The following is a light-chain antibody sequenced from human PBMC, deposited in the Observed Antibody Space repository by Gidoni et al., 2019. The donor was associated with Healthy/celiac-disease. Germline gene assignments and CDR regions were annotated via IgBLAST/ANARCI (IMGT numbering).Light chain of an antibody. CDR3: QQYNNWRGT. V-gene: IGKV3-15*01. Sequence: EIVMTQSPATLSVSPGERATLSCRASQSVNSNLAWYQQKPGQAPRLLIYGASTRATGIPARFSGSGSGTEFTLTISSLQSEDFAVYYCQQYNNWRGTFXQXTKVEIK. CDR2: GAS. CDR1: QSVNSN. J-gene: IGKJ1*01.